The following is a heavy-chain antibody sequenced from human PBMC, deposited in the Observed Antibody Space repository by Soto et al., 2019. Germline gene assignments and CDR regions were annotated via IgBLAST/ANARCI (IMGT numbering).Heavy chain of an antibody. CDR2: IYPGDSDT. Sequence: GESLKISCKGSGYSFTSYWIGWVRQMPGKGLEWMGIIYPGDSDTRYSPSFQGQVTISADKSISTAYLQWSSLKASGTAMYYCARRDVVVQAAMGYYGLAVWGQGTTVTVS. CDR3: ARRDVVVQAAMGYYGLAV. CDR1: GYSFTSYW. J-gene: IGHJ6*02. D-gene: IGHD2-2*01. V-gene: IGHV5-51*01.